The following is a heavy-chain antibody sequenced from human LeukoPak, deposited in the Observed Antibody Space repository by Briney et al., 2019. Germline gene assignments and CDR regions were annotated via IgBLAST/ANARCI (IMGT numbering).Heavy chain of an antibody. D-gene: IGHD6-13*01. Sequence: SETLSLTCTVSGGSISSSSYYWGWIRQPPGKGLEWIGSIYYSGSTYYNPSLKSRVTISVDTSKNQFSLKLSSVTAADTAVYYCASIIAAAGPSPPDYWGRGTLVTVSS. CDR2: IYYSGST. CDR1: GGSISSSSYY. J-gene: IGHJ4*02. V-gene: IGHV4-39*01. CDR3: ASIIAAAGPSPPDY.